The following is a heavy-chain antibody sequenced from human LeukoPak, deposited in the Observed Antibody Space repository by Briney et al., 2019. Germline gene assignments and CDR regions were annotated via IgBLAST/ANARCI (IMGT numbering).Heavy chain of an antibody. Sequence: GGSLRLSCAASGFTFSSYAMSWVRQAPGKGLEWVSAISGSGGSTYYADSVKGRFTISRDNSKNTLYLQMNSLRVEDTAVYYCAKDQSASPYGGYYWGQGTLVTVSS. J-gene: IGHJ4*02. CDR1: GFTFSSYA. CDR3: AKDQSASPYGGYY. D-gene: IGHD4-17*01. V-gene: IGHV3-23*01. CDR2: ISGSGGST.